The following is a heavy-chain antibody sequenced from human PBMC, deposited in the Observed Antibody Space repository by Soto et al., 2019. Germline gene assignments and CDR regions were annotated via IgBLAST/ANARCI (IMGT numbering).Heavy chain of an antibody. CDR3: AREGSTIRNYDYYYYGIDV. CDR1: GYTFTSYG. D-gene: IGHD5-12*01. Sequence: GASVKVSCKASGYTFTSYGVSWVRQAPGQGLEWMGWISVFKGTTNYAQKFQGRVTMTTDTSTSTAHMELRSLRSDDTAVYYCAREGSTIRNYDYYYYGIDVWAQGTTVTVSS. V-gene: IGHV1-18*01. J-gene: IGHJ6*01. CDR2: ISVFKGTT.